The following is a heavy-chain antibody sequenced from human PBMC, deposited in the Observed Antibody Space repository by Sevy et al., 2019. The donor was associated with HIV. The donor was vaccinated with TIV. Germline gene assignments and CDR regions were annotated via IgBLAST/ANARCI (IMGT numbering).Heavy chain of an antibody. V-gene: IGHV1-18*01. J-gene: IGHJ4*02. CDR3: ARGGYYYGSGSYYNAAWTYFDY. D-gene: IGHD3-10*01. CDR2: ISAYNGNT. Sequence: ASVKVSCKASGYTFTSYGISWVRQAPGQGLEWMGWISAYNGNTNYAQKLQGRVTMTTDTSTSTAYMELGSLRSDDTAVYYCARGGYYYGSGSYYNAAWTYFDYWGQGTLVTVSS. CDR1: GYTFTSYG.